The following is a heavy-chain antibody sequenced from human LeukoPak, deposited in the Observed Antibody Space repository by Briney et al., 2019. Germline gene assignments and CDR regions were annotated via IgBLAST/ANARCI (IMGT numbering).Heavy chain of an antibody. CDR2: IKRDGSEK. Sequence: GGSLRLSCAASGFTFSSYWMSWVRQAPGKGLEWVANIKRDGSEKYYVDSVKGRFTISRDNAKNSLHLQMNSLRAEDTAVYYCARDLHDYGTTVYYYGMDVWGQGTTVTVSS. D-gene: IGHD4-11*01. V-gene: IGHV3-7*03. J-gene: IGHJ6*02. CDR1: GFTFSSYW. CDR3: ARDLHDYGTTVYYYGMDV.